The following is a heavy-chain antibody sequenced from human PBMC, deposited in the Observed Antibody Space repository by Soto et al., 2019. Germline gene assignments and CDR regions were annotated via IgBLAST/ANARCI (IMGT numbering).Heavy chain of an antibody. V-gene: IGHV3-48*03. Sequence: EVQLVESGGGLVQPGGSLRLSCVASGFSFSNFDMNWVRQAPGQGLEWVSHISSSGGTIYYADSVKGRFTISRDNAKNSLYLKINSLRGEDTAVYYCAREGSVSSSDYYAYYYGMDVWGQGTTVTVSS. CDR3: AREGSVSSSDYYAYYYGMDV. J-gene: IGHJ6*02. CDR1: GFSFSNFD. CDR2: ISSSGGTI. D-gene: IGHD3-10*01.